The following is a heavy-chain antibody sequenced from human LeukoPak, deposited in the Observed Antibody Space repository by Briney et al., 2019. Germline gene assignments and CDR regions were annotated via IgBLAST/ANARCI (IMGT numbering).Heavy chain of an antibody. D-gene: IGHD3-10*01. CDR2: INHSGST. CDR1: GGSFSGYY. CDR3: ARGKNQSRKYYYGSGSYYKRGVGSSGLDY. J-gene: IGHJ4*02. V-gene: IGHV4-34*01. Sequence: SETLSLTCAVYGGSFSGYYWSWIRQPPGKGLEWIGEINHSGSTNYNPSLKSRVTISVDTSKNQFSLKLSSVTAADTAVYYCARGKNQSRKYYYGSGSYYKRGVGSSGLDYWGQGTLVTVSS.